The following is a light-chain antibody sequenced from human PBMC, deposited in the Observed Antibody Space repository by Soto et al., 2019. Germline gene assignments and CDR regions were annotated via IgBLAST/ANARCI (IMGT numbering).Light chain of an antibody. Sequence: DIVMTQSPDSLAVSLGERATINCKSRQRMFYSSNNKNYLTWYQQKPGQAPRLLIYGASTRATGIPARFSGSGSGTEFTLTISSLQSEDFAVYYCQQYDKWPPYTFGQGTKVDIK. V-gene: IGKV4-1*01. CDR1: QRMFYSSNNKNY. J-gene: IGKJ1*01. CDR2: GAS. CDR3: QQYDKWPPYT.